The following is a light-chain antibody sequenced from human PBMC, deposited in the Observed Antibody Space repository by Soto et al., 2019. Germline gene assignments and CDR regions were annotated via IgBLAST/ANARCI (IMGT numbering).Light chain of an antibody. CDR1: QSVSSY. V-gene: IGKV3D-15*01. J-gene: IGKJ1*01. CDR2: GAS. Sequence: KQSPATLSLSKRERATLSCMASQSVSSYLAWYQQKPGQAPRLLIYGASSRATGIPDRFSGSGSGTEFTLTISSLQSVDFAVYYCQQYDNWPQTFGQGT. CDR3: QQYDNWPQT.